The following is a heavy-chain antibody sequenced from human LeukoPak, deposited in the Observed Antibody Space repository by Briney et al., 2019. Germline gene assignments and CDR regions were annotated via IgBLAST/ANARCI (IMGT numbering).Heavy chain of an antibody. CDR3: ARVLAAMFDY. V-gene: IGHV4-31*03. D-gene: IGHD6-13*01. J-gene: IGHJ4*02. CDR1: GGSISSGGYY. CDR2: IYYSGST. Sequence: SETLTLTCTVSGGSISSGGYYWSWIRQHPGKGLEWIGYIYYSGSTYYNPSLKSRVTISVDTSKNQFSLKLSSVTAADTAVYYCARVLAAMFDYWGQGTLVTVSS.